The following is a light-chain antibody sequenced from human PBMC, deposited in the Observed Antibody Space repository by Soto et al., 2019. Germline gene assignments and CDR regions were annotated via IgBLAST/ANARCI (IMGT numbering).Light chain of an antibody. J-gene: IGKJ5*01. CDR2: GAS. CDR1: QGVSSN. CDR3: QQYGSSPTIT. V-gene: IGKV3-20*01. Sequence: DIVMTQSPATLSVSLGERATLSCRASQGVSSNLAWYQQKPGQAPRLLIYGASTRATGIPDRFSGSGSGTNFTLTISRLEPEDFAVYYCQQYGSSPTITFGQGTRLEIK.